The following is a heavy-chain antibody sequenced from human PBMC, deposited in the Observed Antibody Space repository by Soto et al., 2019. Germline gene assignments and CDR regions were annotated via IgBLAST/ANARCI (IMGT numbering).Heavy chain of an antibody. D-gene: IGHD3-22*01. CDR3: ARDRGPSSGYYPYWFDP. CDR1: GGTFSSYA. V-gene: IGHV1-69*12. Sequence: QVQLVQSGAEVKKPGSSVKVSCQASGGTFSSYAISWVRQAPGQGLEWMGEIIPIFGTANYAQKFQGRVTSTADESTSTAYMELSSLISEDTAVYYCARDRGPSSGYYPYWFDPWGQGTLVTVSS. CDR2: IIPIFGTA. J-gene: IGHJ5*02.